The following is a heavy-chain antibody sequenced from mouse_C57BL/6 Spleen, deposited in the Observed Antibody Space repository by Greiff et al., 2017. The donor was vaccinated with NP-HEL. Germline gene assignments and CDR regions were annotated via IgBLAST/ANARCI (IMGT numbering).Heavy chain of an antibody. CDR3: ARGGYDGYYSYYAMDY. D-gene: IGHD2-3*01. Sequence: DVMLVESEGGLVQPGSSMKLSCTASGFTFSDYYMAWVRQVPEKGLEWVANINYDGSSTYYLDSLKSRFIISRDNAMNILYLQMSSLKSEDTATYYCARGGYDGYYSYYAMDYWGQGTSVTVSS. J-gene: IGHJ4*01. CDR1: GFTFSDYY. CDR2: INYDGSST. V-gene: IGHV5-16*01.